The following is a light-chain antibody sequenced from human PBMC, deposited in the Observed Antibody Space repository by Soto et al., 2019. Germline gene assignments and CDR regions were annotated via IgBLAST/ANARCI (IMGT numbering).Light chain of an antibody. CDR2: AAS. CDR3: QQSYSTPLT. J-gene: IGKJ4*01. CDR1: QSISSY. Sequence: IQMTQSPSSLSASVGDRVTITCRASQSISSYLNWYQQKPGKAPKLLIYAASSLQSGVPSRFSGGGSGTDFTLTISSLQPEDFATYYCQQSYSTPLTFGGGTKVEIK. V-gene: IGKV1-39*01.